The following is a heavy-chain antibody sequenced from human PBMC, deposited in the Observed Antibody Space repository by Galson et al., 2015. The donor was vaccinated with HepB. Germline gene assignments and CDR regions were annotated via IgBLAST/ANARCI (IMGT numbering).Heavy chain of an antibody. Sequence: SLRLSCAASGFNFNSFSMNWVHQAPGKGLEWVSYISSSGSVLFYADSVKGRFTISTDKAKKSLFLQMSSLRAEDTAVYYCARDRRRALRYFDWSSGAFDLWGQGTLVTVSS. CDR2: ISSSGSVL. J-gene: IGHJ4*02. CDR1: GFNFNSFS. D-gene: IGHD3-9*01. CDR3: ARDRRRALRYFDWSSGAFDL. V-gene: IGHV3-48*01.